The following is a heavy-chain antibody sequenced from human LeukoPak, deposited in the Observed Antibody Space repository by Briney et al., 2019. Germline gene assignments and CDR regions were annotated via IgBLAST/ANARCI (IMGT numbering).Heavy chain of an antibody. Sequence: PGGSLRLSCAASGFTFDDYTMHWARQGPGKGLEWVSLISWDGGSTYYADSVKGRFTISRDNSKNSLYLQMNSLRTEDTALYYCAKGGRGVTPNYFDYWGQGTLVTVSS. CDR1: GFTFDDYT. D-gene: IGHD4-23*01. J-gene: IGHJ4*02. CDR3: AKGGRGVTPNYFDY. CDR2: ISWDGGST. V-gene: IGHV3-43*01.